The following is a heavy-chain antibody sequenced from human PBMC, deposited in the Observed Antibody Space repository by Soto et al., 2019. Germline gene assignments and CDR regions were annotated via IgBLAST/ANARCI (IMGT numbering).Heavy chain of an antibody. V-gene: IGHV4-59*01. Sequence: SETLSLTCTVSDGSINSYYWTWIRQPPGKGLEWIGYIYYSGSTNYNPSLKSRVTISVDTSKNQFSLKLSSVTAADTAVYYCARDQGYGDNWFDPWGQGTLVTVSS. CDR3: ARDQGYGDNWFDP. D-gene: IGHD4-17*01. J-gene: IGHJ5*02. CDR2: IYYSGST. CDR1: DGSINSYY.